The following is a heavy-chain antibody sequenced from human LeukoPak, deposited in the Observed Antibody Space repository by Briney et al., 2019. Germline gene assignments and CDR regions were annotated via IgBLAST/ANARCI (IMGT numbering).Heavy chain of an antibody. J-gene: IGHJ4*02. V-gene: IGHV3-23*01. CDR2: ISGSGGST. D-gene: IGHD3-16*01. Sequence: GGSLRLSCAASGFTFSSYAMSWVRQAPGKGLEWVSAISGSGGSTYYAASVKGRFTISRDNSKNTLYLQMNSLRAEDTAVYYCAKDSYDYPWSYFDYWGQGTLVTVSS. CDR1: GFTFSSYA. CDR3: AKDSYDYPWSYFDY.